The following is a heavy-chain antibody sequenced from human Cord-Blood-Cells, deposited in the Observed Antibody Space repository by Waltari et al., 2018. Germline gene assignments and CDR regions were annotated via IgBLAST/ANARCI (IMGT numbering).Heavy chain of an antibody. D-gene: IGHD2-21*01. CDR3: ARAAHIVVVIAIPYFDY. V-gene: IGHV1-2*02. CDR1: GYTFTGYY. CDR2: INPNSGGT. J-gene: IGHJ4*02. Sequence: QVQLVQSGAEVKKPGASVKVSCKASGYTFTGYYMPWVRQAPGQGLEWMGWINPNSGGTNYAQKFQGRVTMTRDTSISTAYMELSRLRSDDTAVYYCARAAHIVVVIAIPYFDYWGQGTLVTVSS.